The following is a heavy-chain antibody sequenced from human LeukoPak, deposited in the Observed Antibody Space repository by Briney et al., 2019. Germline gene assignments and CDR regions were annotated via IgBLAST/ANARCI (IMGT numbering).Heavy chain of an antibody. V-gene: IGHV1-2*02. J-gene: IGHJ3*02. CDR1: GYTFTGYY. D-gene: IGHD4-17*01. Sequence: ASVKVSCKASGYTFTGYYMHWVRQAPGQGLEWMGWINPNSGGTNYAQKFQGRVTMTRDTSISTAYMELSRLRSDDTTVYYCASVLMTTATTYVTDAFDIWGQGTMVTVSS. CDR2: INPNSGGT. CDR3: ASVLMTTATTYVTDAFDI.